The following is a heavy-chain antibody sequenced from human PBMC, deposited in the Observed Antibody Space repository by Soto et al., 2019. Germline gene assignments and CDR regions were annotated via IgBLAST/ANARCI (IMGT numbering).Heavy chain of an antibody. CDR2: ISSSSSYI. CDR1: GFTFSSYS. J-gene: IGHJ6*02. CDR3: TRDLTGYAMDV. Sequence: GGSLRLSCAASGFTFSSYSMNWVRQAPGKGLEWVSSISSSSSYIYYADSVKGRFTISRDNAKNSLYLQMNTLRAEDTAVYYCTRDLTGYAMDVWGQGTTVTVSS. V-gene: IGHV3-21*01. D-gene: IGHD2-2*01.